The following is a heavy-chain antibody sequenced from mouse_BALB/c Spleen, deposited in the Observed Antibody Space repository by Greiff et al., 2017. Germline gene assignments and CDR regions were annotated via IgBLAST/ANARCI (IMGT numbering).Heavy chain of an antibody. CDR3: ACYGNYAAWFAY. Sequence: VQLQQSGAELAKPGASVKMSCKASGYTFTSYWMHWVKQRPGQGLEWIGYINPSTGYTEYNQKFKDKATLTADKSSSTAYMQLSSLTSEDSAVYYCACYGNYAAWFAYWGQGTLVTVSA. V-gene: IGHV1-7*01. CDR1: GYTFTSYW. J-gene: IGHJ3*01. CDR2: INPSTGYT. D-gene: IGHD2-1*01.